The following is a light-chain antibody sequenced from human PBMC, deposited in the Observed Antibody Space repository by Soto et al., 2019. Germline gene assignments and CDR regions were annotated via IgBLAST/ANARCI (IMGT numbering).Light chain of an antibody. CDR1: QSISSW. J-gene: IGKJ2*01. CDR3: QQYNSYSMYT. CDR2: DAS. Sequence: DIQMTQSPSTLPASVGDRVTITCRASQSISSWLAWYQQKPGKAPKLLIYDASILESVVQSRFSGTGSWTEFTLTISSLQPDYFVNSYCQQYNSYSMYTFGQGTKLEIK. V-gene: IGKV1-5*01.